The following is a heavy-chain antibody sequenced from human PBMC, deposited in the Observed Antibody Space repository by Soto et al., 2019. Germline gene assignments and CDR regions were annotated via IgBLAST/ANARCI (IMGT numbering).Heavy chain of an antibody. CDR2: ISGSGGST. CDR3: AKDYGYNMTTLWDY. Sequence: GGSLRLSCAASGFTFSSYAMSWVRQAPGKGLEWVSAISGSGGSTYYADSVKGRFTISRDNSKNTLYLQMNSLRAEDTAVYYCAKDYGYNMTTLWDYWGQGTLVTVSS. CDR1: GFTFSSYA. J-gene: IGHJ4*02. V-gene: IGHV3-23*01. D-gene: IGHD1-1*01.